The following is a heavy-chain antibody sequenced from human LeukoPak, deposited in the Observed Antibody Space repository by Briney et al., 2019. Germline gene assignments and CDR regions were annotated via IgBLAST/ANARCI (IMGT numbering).Heavy chain of an antibody. V-gene: IGHV4-59*01. CDR3: ARFSGGSWFDY. D-gene: IGHD6-13*01. CDR2: IYYTGST. Sequence: KPSKALSLTCTVSGGSINSYYWSWIRQPPGKGLEWIGYIYYTGSTNYNPSLRSRVTMSVDTSKNQFSLKLSSVTAADTAVYYCARFSGGSWFDYWGQGTLVTVSS. J-gene: IGHJ4*02. CDR1: GGSINSYY.